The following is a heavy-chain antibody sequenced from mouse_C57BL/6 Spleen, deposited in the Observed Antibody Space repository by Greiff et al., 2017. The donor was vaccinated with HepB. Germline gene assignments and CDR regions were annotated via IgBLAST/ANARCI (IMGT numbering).Heavy chain of an antibody. CDR1: GYTFTDYY. J-gene: IGHJ1*03. D-gene: IGHD2-1*01. CDR3: ARDGNYYRYFDV. V-gene: IGHV1-26*01. Sequence: EVQLQQSGPELVKPGASVKISCKASGYTFTDYYMNWVKQSHGKSLEWIGDINPNNGGTSYNQKFKGKATLTVDKSSSTAYMELRSLTSEDSAVYYCARDGNYYRYFDVWGTGTTVTVSS. CDR2: INPNNGGT.